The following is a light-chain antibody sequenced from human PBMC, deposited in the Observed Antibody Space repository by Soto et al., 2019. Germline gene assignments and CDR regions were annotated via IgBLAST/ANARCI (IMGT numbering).Light chain of an antibody. CDR3: QQSNSSPPT. V-gene: IGKV1-39*01. CDR2: AAS. J-gene: IGKJ1*01. CDR1: QSISNH. Sequence: DIHMTQSPSSMSASVEARFTISCRASQSISNHVNWYQQKPGKAPKLLFVAASSLQSGVPSRFSGSRLGPDCTLTSSSLQPEDFATYYCQQSNSSPPTVGQGTKVDIK.